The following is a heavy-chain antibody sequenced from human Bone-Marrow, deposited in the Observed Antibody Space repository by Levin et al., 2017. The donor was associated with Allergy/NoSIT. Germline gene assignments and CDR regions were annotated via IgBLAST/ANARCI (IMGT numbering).Heavy chain of an antibody. CDR2: IFYSGST. Sequence: SETLSLTCTVSGASISGGGYHWSWIRQHAGKGLEWIGYIFYSGSTYYNPSLKSRVMISVDTSKNQFSLKVSSTTAADTAVYYCAREDGSTFDSWGQGTLVTVSS. V-gene: IGHV4-31*03. D-gene: IGHD2-2*03. J-gene: IGHJ4*02. CDR3: AREDGSTFDS. CDR1: GASISGGGYH.